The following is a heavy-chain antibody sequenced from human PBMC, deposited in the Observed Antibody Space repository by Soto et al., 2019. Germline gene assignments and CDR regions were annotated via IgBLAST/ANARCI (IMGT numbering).Heavy chain of an antibody. CDR3: ARAGYYYDSSGYDAFDI. J-gene: IGHJ3*02. Sequence: SVKVSCKASGGTFGSYAISWVRQAPGQGLEWMGGIIPIFGTANYAQKFQGRVTITADESTSTAYMELSSLRSEDTAVYYCARAGYYYDSSGYDAFDIWGQGTMVTVSS. CDR1: GGTFGSYA. D-gene: IGHD3-22*01. V-gene: IGHV1-69*13. CDR2: IIPIFGTA.